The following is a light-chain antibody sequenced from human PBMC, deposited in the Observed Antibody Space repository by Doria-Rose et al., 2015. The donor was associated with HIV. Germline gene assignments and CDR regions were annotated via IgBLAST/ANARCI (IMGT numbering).Light chain of an antibody. CDR1: QTVITY. Sequence: TQSPSALSASIGDRVTITCRASQTVITYLNWFQQQPAKDPKLLIYAASRLQRGVPSRCSGSGAGTDFTITISGRQPGEYATYYCRQTYSCPPWTFGQGTKVEMK. CDR2: AAS. V-gene: IGKV1-39*01. J-gene: IGKJ1*01. CDR3: RQTYSCPPWT.